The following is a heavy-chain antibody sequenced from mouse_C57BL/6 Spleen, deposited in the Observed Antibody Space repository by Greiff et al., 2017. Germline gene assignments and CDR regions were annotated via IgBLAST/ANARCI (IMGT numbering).Heavy chain of an antibody. Sequence: EVQLQQSGAELVRPGASVKLSCTASGFNIKDDYMHWVKQRPEQGLEWIGWIDPANGATEYASKFQGKATITADTSSNTAYLQLSSLTSEDTAVYYCSPLTTYSYGYDRYYFDYWGQGTTLTVSS. D-gene: IGHD2-2*01. CDR2: IDPANGAT. CDR1: GFNIKDDY. J-gene: IGHJ2*01. CDR3: SPLTTYSYGYDRYYFDY. V-gene: IGHV14-4*01.